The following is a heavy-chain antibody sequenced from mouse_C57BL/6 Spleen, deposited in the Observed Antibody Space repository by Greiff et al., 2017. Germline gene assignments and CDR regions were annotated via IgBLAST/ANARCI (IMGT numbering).Heavy chain of an antibody. D-gene: IGHD2-3*01. J-gene: IGHJ1*03. V-gene: IGHV2-2*01. Sequence: VQLQESGPGLVQPSQSLSITCTVSGFSLTSYGVHWVRQSPGKGLEWLGVIWRGGSTDYNAAFISRLSISKDNSKSQVFFKMNSLHADATAIYYCARVHDGHYFDVWGTGTTVTVSS. CDR1: GFSLTSYG. CDR2: IWRGGST. CDR3: ARVHDGHYFDV.